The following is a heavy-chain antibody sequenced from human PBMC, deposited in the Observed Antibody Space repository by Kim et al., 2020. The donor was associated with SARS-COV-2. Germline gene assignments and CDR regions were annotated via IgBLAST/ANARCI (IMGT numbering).Heavy chain of an antibody. V-gene: IGHV3-30*07. D-gene: IGHD4-17*01. CDR3: AGDGTRTHYGGNLGLDY. Sequence: VTGRFTITRDNSKNKLYQQMNSLRAEDTAVYYCAGDGTRTHYGGNLGLDYWGQGTLVTVSS. J-gene: IGHJ4*02.